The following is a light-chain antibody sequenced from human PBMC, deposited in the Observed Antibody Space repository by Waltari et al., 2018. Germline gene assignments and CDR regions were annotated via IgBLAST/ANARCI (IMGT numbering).Light chain of an antibody. Sequence: DIQMTQSPSSLSASVGDRVTINCRASQSISTYLNWYQQKPGKAPKLLIFAASSLQSGGPSRFSGSGSGTDFTLTSRSLQPEDFATYYCQQTYNSPPWTFGQGTKVEIK. CDR1: QSISTY. CDR3: QQTYNSPPWT. CDR2: AAS. V-gene: IGKV1-39*01. J-gene: IGKJ1*01.